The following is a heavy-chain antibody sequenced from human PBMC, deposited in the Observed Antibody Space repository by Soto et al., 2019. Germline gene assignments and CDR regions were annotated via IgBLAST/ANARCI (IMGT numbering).Heavy chain of an antibody. D-gene: IGHD6-6*01. V-gene: IGHV1-69*13. CDR2: IIPIFGTA. J-gene: IGHJ6*02. CDR3: ARDLRYSSSSQFYYYYGMDV. Sequence: SVKVSCKASGGTFSSYAISWVRQAPGQGLEWMGGIIPIFGTANYAQKFQGRVTITADESTSTAYMELSSLRSEDTAVYYCARDLRYSSSSQFYYYYGMDVWGQGTTVTVSS. CDR1: GGTFSSYA.